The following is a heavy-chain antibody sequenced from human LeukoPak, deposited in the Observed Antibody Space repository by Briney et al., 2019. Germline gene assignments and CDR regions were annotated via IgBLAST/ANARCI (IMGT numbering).Heavy chain of an antibody. J-gene: IGHJ4*02. CDR3: ARRAGDSSFQWGFDF. D-gene: IGHD2-21*02. CDR2: ISSSSDYI. V-gene: IGHV3-21*01. Sequence: GGSLRLSCAASGFTFSTYSMNWVRQAPGKGLEWLSSISSSSDYIYYADSVKGRFTISRDNAKDSLYLQMNSLRADDTAVYYCARRAGDSSFQWGFDFWGQGTLVTVSS. CDR1: GFTFSTYS.